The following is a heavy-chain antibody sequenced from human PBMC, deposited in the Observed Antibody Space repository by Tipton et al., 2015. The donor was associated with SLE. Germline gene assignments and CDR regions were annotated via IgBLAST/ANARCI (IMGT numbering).Heavy chain of an antibody. CDR2: INHSGST. V-gene: IGHV4-34*01. CDR3: ARHAFGVVIIPVGAFDI. J-gene: IGHJ3*02. D-gene: IGHD3-3*01. CDR1: GGSFSGYY. Sequence: TLSLTCAVYGGSFSGYYWSWIRQPPGKGLEWIGEINHSGSTNYNPSLKSRVTISVDTSKNQFSLKLSSVTAADTAVYYCARHAFGVVIIPVGAFDIWGQGTMVTVSS.